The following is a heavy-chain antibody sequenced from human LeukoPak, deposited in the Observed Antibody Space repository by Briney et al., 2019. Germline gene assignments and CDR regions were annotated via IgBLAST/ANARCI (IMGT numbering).Heavy chain of an antibody. CDR2: ISDDGSNK. V-gene: IGHV3-30-3*01. Sequence: PGGSRRLSCAAYGFTFSSYAMHWVRQAPGKGLEWVAVISDDGSNKYYADSVKGRFTISRDNSKNTLYLQMNSLRAEDTAVYYCARVESIAAANSYYGMDVWGQGTTVTVSS. J-gene: IGHJ6*02. CDR1: GFTFSSYA. CDR3: ARVESIAAANSYYGMDV. D-gene: IGHD6-6*01.